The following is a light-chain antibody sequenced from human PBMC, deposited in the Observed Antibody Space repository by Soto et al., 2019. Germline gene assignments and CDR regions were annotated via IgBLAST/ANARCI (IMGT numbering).Light chain of an antibody. V-gene: IGKV3-20*01. CDR3: QQYGSSLV. Sequence: EIVLTQSPGTLSLSPGERATLSCRASQSVSSSYLAWYQQKHGHAPRLRIYGASSRSTGIQDRFSGSGSGTDFTLTISRLEPEDFAVYYCQQYGSSLVFGGGTKVEIK. CDR2: GAS. J-gene: IGKJ4*01. CDR1: QSVSSSY.